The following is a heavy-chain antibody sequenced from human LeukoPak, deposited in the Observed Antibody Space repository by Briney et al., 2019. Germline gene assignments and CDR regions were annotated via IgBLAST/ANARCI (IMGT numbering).Heavy chain of an antibody. V-gene: IGHV4-34*01. CDR2: IDNNGIT. Sequence: PSETLSLTCAVSGESHSGNFWTWIRQSPGKGLEWIGEIDNNGITNYNPPLKSRVTMSVDTTRKRFSLRLTSESAADTGVYYCARGGGGAKAFYFDYWGQGSLVTVSS. CDR1: GESHSGNF. CDR3: ARGGGGAKAFYFDY. J-gene: IGHJ4*02. D-gene: IGHD1-26*01.